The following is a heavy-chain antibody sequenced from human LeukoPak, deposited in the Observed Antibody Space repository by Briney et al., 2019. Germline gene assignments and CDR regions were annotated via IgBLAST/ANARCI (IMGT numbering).Heavy chain of an antibody. CDR2: ISYDGSNK. V-gene: IGHV3-30*18. J-gene: IGHJ5*02. D-gene: IGHD3-10*01. CDR1: GFTFSSYG. Sequence: GGSLRLSCAASGFTFSSYGMHWVRQAPGKGLEWVAVISYDGSNKYYADSVKGRFTISRDNSKNTLYLQMNSLRAEDTAVYYCAKGSNYYGSGSYYNPWGQGTLVTVSS. CDR3: AKGSNYYGSGSYYNP.